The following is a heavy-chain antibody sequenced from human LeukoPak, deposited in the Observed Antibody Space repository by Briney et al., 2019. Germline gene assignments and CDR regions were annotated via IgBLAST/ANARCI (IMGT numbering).Heavy chain of an antibody. CDR2: IYTSGST. D-gene: IGHD3-10*01. V-gene: IGHV4-4*07. CDR1: GGSISSYY. Sequence: SETLSLTCTVSGGSISSYYWSWIRQPAGKGLEWIGRIYTSGSTNYNPSLKSRVTISVDTSKNQFSLKLSSVTAADTAVYYCARTGSGSYYPYYYYYMDVWGKGTTVTISS. CDR3: ARTGSGSYYPYYYYYMDV. J-gene: IGHJ6*03.